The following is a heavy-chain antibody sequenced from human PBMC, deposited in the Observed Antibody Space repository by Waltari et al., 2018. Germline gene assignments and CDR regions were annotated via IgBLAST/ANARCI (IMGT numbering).Heavy chain of an antibody. V-gene: IGHV4-34*01. D-gene: IGHD6-6*01. CDR1: GGSFSGYY. Sequence: QVQLQQWGAGLLKPSETLSLTCAVYGGSFSGYYWSWIRQPPGKGLEWIGEINHSGSTNYNPSLKSRVTISVDTSKNQFSLKLSSVTAADTAVYYCARSSPNLKPSPFDYWGQGTLVTVSS. CDR2: INHSGST. CDR3: ARSSPNLKPSPFDY. J-gene: IGHJ4*02.